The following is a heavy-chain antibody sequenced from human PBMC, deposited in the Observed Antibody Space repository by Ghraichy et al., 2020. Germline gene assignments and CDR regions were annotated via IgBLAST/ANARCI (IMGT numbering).Heavy chain of an antibody. CDR3: AGDFWSGLGAFDI. J-gene: IGHJ3*02. CDR2: INHDGST. D-gene: IGHD3-3*01. Sequence: SETLSLTCAVFGGSFSGYYWTWIRQPPGKGLEWIGQINHDGSTNYNPSLKGRLTISLDTSKNQFSLKMSSVAAADTAVYYCAGDFWSGLGAFDIWGQGTMVTVSS. CDR1: GGSFSGYY. V-gene: IGHV4-34*01.